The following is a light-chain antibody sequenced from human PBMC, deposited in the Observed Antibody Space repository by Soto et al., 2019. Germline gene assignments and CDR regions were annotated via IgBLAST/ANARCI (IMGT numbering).Light chain of an antibody. CDR1: SSDVGAYNY. CDR2: EVS. Sequence: QSALTQPASVSESPGQSITISCTGTSSDVGAYNYVSWYQQHPDKAPKLMIYEVSNRPSGVSNRFSGSKSGNTASLTISGLQAEDEADYYCSSYTTSSTWVFGGGTKLTVL. V-gene: IGLV2-14*01. J-gene: IGLJ3*02. CDR3: SSYTTSSTWV.